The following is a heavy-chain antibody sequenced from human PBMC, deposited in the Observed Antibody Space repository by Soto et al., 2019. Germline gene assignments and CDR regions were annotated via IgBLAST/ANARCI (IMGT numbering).Heavy chain of an antibody. V-gene: IGHV6-1*01. J-gene: IGHJ6*02. CDR2: TYYRSKWYN. D-gene: IGHD6-19*01. Sequence: LQTLSLTCAISGDSVSSNSAAWNWIRQSPSRGLEWLGRTYYRSKWYNDYAVPVKSRITVNPDTSKNQFSLQLNSVTPEDTAVYYCARDRSSGWLEIRFNYGMDVWGQGTTVTVSS. CDR1: GDSVSSNSAA. CDR3: ARDRSSGWLEIRFNYGMDV.